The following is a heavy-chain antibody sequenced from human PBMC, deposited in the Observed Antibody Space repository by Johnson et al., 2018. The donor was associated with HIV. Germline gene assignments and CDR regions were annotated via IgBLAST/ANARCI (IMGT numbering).Heavy chain of an antibody. Sequence: QVQLVESGGGLVQPGGSLRVSCAASGFKYAASGLAFSNYAVKWVSHTPGGDGGTSFADSVRGRYIISRDNSKHTVYLQMNSLRAEDTAVYYCARDYYDSSGYHHAFDIWGQGTMVTVSS. CDR1: GFKYA. CDR3: ARDYYDSSGYHHAFDI. J-gene: IGHJ3*02. D-gene: IGHD3-22*01. V-gene: IGHV3-NL1*01. CDR2: TPGGDGGT.